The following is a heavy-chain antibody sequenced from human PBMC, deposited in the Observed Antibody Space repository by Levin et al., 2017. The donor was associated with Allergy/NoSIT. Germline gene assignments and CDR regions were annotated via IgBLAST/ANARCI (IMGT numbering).Heavy chain of an antibody. J-gene: IGHJ6*02. V-gene: IGHV4-59*11. CDR1: GGSISGHH. CDR2: IHYSGTT. Sequence: SETLSLTCTVSGGSISGHHWSWIRQPPGKALEWIGNIHYSGTTKYSPSLKSRVTISVDTSKNQFSLKLSSVTAADTAVYYCGRDRSIKNQDGDFWYYGMDVWGQGTTVSVSS. CDR3: GRDRSIKNQDGDFWYYGMDV. D-gene: IGHD2-21*01.